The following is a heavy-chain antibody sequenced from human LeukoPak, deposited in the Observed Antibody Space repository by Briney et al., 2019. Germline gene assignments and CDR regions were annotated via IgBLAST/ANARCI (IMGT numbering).Heavy chain of an antibody. D-gene: IGHD3-22*01. Sequence: ASVKVSGKASGYTFTGYYMHWVRQAPGQGLEWMGWINPNSGGTNYAQKLQGRVTMTTDTSTSTAYMELRSLRSDDTAVYYCARARITMIVENYGMDVWGQGTTVTVSS. J-gene: IGHJ6*02. V-gene: IGHV1-2*02. CDR2: INPNSGGT. CDR3: ARARITMIVENYGMDV. CDR1: GYTFTGYY.